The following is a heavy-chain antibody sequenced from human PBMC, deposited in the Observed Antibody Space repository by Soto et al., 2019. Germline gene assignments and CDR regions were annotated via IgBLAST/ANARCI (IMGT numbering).Heavy chain of an antibody. CDR1: GYTFTSYG. Sequence: ASVKVSCKASGYTFTSYGISWVRQAPGQGLEWMGWISAYNGNTNYAQKLQGRVTMTTDTSTSTAYMELRSLRSDDTAVYYCAGVGCSGGSCYSLVLMCDAFDIWG. V-gene: IGHV1-18*01. J-gene: IGHJ3*02. D-gene: IGHD2-15*01. CDR3: AGVGCSGGSCYSLVLMCDAFDI. CDR2: ISAYNGNT.